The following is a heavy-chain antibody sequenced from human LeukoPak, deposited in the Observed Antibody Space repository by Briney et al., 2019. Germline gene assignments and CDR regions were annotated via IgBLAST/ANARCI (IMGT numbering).Heavy chain of an antibody. Sequence: ASVKVSCKVSGYTLTELSMHWVRQAPGKGLEWMGGFDPEDGETIYAQKFQGRVTMTEDTSTDTAYMELSSLRSEDTAVYYCATADGTTLSGSYYLSAFDIWGQGTMVTVSS. CDR3: ATADGTTLSGSYYLSAFDI. CDR1: GYTLTELS. V-gene: IGHV1-24*01. J-gene: IGHJ3*02. D-gene: IGHD1-26*01. CDR2: FDPEDGET.